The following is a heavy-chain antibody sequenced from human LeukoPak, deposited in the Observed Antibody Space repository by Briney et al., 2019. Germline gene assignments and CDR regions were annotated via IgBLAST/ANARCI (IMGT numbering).Heavy chain of an antibody. CDR3: ARGRRYCSGGSCYDP. CDR1: GYTFTSYD. CDR2: MNPNSGNT. Sequence: ASVKVSCKASGYTFTSYDINWVRQATGQGLEWMGWMNPNSGNTGYAQKFQGRVTMTRNTSISTAYMELSSLGSEDTAVYYCARGRRYCSGGSCYDPWGQGTLVTVSS. J-gene: IGHJ5*02. V-gene: IGHV1-8*01. D-gene: IGHD2-15*01.